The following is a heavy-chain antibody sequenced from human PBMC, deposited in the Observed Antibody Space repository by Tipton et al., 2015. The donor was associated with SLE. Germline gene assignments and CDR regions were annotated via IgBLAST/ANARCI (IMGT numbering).Heavy chain of an antibody. Sequence: TLSLTFTVSGGSISSYYWSWIRQPPGKGLEWIGYIYYSGSTNYNPSLKSRVTISVDTSKNQFSLKLSSVTAADTAVYYCARAYDSRGTFDLWGQGTMVTVSS. CDR1: GGSISSYY. D-gene: IGHD3-22*01. J-gene: IGHJ3*01. CDR2: IYYSGST. V-gene: IGHV4-59*01. CDR3: ARAYDSRGTFDL.